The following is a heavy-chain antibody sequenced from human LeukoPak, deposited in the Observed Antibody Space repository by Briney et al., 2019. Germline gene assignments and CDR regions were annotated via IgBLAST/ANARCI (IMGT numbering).Heavy chain of an antibody. J-gene: IGHJ3*02. CDR2: IYYSGST. CDR1: GGSISRSSYY. Sequence: SETLSLTCTVSGGSISRSSYYWGWIRQPPGKGLEWIGSIYYSGSTSYNPSLKSRVTISVDTSKNQFSLKLSSVTAADTAVYYCARVKIHGNAFDIWGQGTMVTVSS. D-gene: IGHD1-14*01. V-gene: IGHV4-39*01. CDR3: ARVKIHGNAFDI.